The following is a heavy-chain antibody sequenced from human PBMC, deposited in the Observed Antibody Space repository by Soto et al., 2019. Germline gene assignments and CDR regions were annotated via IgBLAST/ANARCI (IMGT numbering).Heavy chain of an antibody. D-gene: IGHD6-19*01. V-gene: IGHV4-59*01. CDR1: GGSSSGFD. J-gene: IGHJ4*02. CDR2: IHRGGNT. CDR3: ARGGWSNDY. Sequence: SETLSLTCIVSGGSSSGFDWSWTRQPPGKGLERIGYIHRGGNTYYSPSLENRVTISVDTSKNQFSLKLRSVTAADTAVYYCARGGWSNDYWGQGILVTVSS.